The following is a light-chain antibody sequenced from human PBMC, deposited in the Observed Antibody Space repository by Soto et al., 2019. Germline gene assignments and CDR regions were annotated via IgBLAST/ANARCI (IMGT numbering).Light chain of an antibody. CDR3: QQYGGSPLLT. V-gene: IGKV3-20*01. J-gene: IGKJ5*01. Sequence: VLTQSPGTLSLSPGEGATLSCRASHSVSDSSLAWYQQKPGQAPRLLLYATSSRATGIPVRFSGGGSGTDFTLTISRLEPEDSAVYYCQQYGGSPLLTFGQGTRLEIK. CDR2: ATS. CDR1: HSVSDSS.